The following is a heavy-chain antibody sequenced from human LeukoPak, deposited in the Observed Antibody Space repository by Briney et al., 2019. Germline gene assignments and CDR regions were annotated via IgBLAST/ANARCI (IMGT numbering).Heavy chain of an antibody. J-gene: IGHJ3*02. D-gene: IGHD6-13*01. Sequence: SETLSLTCAVYGGSFSGYYWSWIRQPPGKGLEWIGEINHSGSTNYNPSLKSRVTISVETSKNQFSLKLSSVTAADTAVYYCARVSSWYGDAFDIWGQGTMVTVSS. V-gene: IGHV4-34*01. CDR1: GGSFSGYY. CDR2: INHSGST. CDR3: ARVSSWYGDAFDI.